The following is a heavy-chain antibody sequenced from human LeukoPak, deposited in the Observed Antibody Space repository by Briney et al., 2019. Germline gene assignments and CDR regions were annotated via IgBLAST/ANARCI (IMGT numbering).Heavy chain of an antibody. CDR3: AREWRIAAAGTIDP. Sequence: ASVKVSCKASGYTFTGYYMHWVRQAPGQGLEWMGWINPNSGGTNYAQKFQGRVTMTRDTSISTAYMELSRLRSDDTAVYYCAREWRIAAAGTIDPWGQGTLVTVSS. D-gene: IGHD6-13*01. J-gene: IGHJ5*02. V-gene: IGHV1-2*02. CDR1: GYTFTGYY. CDR2: INPNSGGT.